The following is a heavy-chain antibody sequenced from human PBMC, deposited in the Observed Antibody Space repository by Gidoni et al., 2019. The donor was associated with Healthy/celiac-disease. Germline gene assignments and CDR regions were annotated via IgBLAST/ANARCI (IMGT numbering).Heavy chain of an antibody. D-gene: IGHD3-3*01. J-gene: IGHJ3*02. CDR1: GGSINSYY. Sequence: QVQLQESGPGLVKPSETLSLTCTVSGGSINSYYWRWIRQPPGKGLEWIGYIFYSGSTNDNPSLKSRVTRSVDTSKCHFSLRRSSVPAADTAVYCCARHDLDAFDIWGQGTIVTVSS. CDR3: ARHDLDAFDI. CDR2: IFYSGST. V-gene: IGHV4-59*08.